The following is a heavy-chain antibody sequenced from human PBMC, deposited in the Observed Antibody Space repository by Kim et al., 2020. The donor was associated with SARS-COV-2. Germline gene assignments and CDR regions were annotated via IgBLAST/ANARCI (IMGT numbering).Heavy chain of an antibody. D-gene: IGHD3-22*01. CDR1: GFSLSPSGVG. Sequence: SGPTLVKPTQTLTLTCTFSGFSLSPSGVGVGWIRQPPGKALEWLALTYWDDDKRYSPSLKSRLTITKDTSKNQVVLIMTNMDPVDTATYYCAHVEYYYDRSGSRDAFDFWGQGTMVTVSS. J-gene: IGHJ3*01. CDR2: TYWDDDK. CDR3: AHVEYYYDRSGSRDAFDF. V-gene: IGHV2-5*02.